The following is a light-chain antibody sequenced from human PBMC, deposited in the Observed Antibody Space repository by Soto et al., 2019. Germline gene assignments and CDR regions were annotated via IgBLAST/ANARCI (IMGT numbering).Light chain of an antibody. J-gene: IGLJ1*01. CDR3: AAWDDSLNGYV. Sequence: QSVLTQPPSASGTPGQRVTISCSGSSSNIRSNSVNWYQQLPGTAPKLLIYNNNQRPSGVPDRFSGSKSGTSASLAISGLQSEDEADYYCAAWDDSLNGYVFGTGTKLTVL. V-gene: IGLV1-44*01. CDR2: NNN. CDR1: SSNIRSNS.